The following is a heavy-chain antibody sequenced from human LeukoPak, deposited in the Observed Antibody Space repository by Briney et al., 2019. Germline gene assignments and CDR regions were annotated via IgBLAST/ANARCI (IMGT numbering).Heavy chain of an antibody. CDR3: ASPIAVAGTTLSDY. D-gene: IGHD6-19*01. CDR2: IYYSGSI. CDR1: GGSISSSSYY. V-gene: IGHV4-39*07. J-gene: IGHJ4*02. Sequence: SETLSLTCTVSGGSISSSSYYWGWIRQPPGKGLEWIGNIYYSGSIYYNPSLKSRVTISVDTSKNQFSLKLSSVTAADTAVYYCASPIAVAGTTLSDYWGQGTLVTVSS.